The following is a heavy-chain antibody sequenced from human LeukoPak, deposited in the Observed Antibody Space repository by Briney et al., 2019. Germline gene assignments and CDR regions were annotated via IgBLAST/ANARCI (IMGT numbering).Heavy chain of an antibody. CDR3: ARGAGYSGGWYWK. CDR2: MNPNSGNT. CDR1: GYTFASYE. V-gene: IGHV1-8*01. J-gene: IGHJ4*02. D-gene: IGHD6-19*01. Sequence: ASVKVSWRASGYTFASYEIKWVRQATGQGREWMGWMNPNSGNTGYARKFQGRVTMTRNTSISTAYVELSSLRSEDTAVYYCARGAGYSGGWYWKWGQGTLVTVSS.